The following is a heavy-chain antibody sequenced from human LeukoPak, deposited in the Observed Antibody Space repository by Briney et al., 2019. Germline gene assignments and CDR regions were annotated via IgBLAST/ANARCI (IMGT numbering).Heavy chain of an antibody. D-gene: IGHD6-13*01. Sequence: SETLSLTCTVSGGSISSHYWSWIRQPPGKGLEWIGYIYYSGSTNYNPSLKSRVTISVDTSKNQFSLKLSSVTAADTAVYYCARVFPNSSSWLLDYWGQGTLVTVSS. CDR3: ARVFPNSSSWLLDY. V-gene: IGHV4-59*11. J-gene: IGHJ4*02. CDR1: GGSISSHY. CDR2: IYYSGST.